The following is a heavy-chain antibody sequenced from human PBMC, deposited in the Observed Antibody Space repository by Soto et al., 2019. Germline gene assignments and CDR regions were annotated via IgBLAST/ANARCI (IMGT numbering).Heavy chain of an antibody. CDR3: AKRATGADFDS. J-gene: IGHJ4*02. CDR2: ISGSGDST. D-gene: IGHD1-1*01. Sequence: EVQLLESGGGLVQPGGSLRLSCAASGFTFSSYAMSWVRQAPGKGLEWVSVISGSGDSTYYADSVKGRFTISRDHSKNARYRQMNRLAAEDTALYHCAKRATGADFDSWGQGALVTVSS. V-gene: IGHV3-23*01. CDR1: GFTFSSYA.